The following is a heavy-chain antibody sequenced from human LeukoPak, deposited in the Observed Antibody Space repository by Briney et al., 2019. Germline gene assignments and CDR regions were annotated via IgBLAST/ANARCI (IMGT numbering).Heavy chain of an antibody. CDR3: ARDMKGNLDY. D-gene: IGHD3-16*01. Sequence: WGSLRLSCAASGFTFSNTWMAWVRQAPGKGLEWVANINQDGGTRQYADSVRGRFTISRDNAKNSLYLEMNSLRAEDTGLYHCARDMKGNLDYWGQGTLVTVSS. J-gene: IGHJ4*02. V-gene: IGHV3-7*01. CDR2: INQDGGTR. CDR1: GFTFSNTW.